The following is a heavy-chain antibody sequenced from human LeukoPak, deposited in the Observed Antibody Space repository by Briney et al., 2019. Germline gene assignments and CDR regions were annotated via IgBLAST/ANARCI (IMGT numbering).Heavy chain of an antibody. Sequence: ASVKVSCKASGYTFTGYYMHWVRQAPGQGLEWMGWINPNSGGTNYAQKFQGWVTMTRDTSISTAYMELSRLRSDDTAVYYCARVDTRTGATGKRNAFDIWGQGTMVTVSS. D-gene: IGHD1-26*01. V-gene: IGHV1-2*04. CDR1: GYTFTGYY. CDR3: ARVDTRTGATGKRNAFDI. J-gene: IGHJ3*02. CDR2: INPNSGGT.